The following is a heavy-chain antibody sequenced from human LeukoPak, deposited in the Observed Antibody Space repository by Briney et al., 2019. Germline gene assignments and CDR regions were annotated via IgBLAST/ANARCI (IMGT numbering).Heavy chain of an antibody. CDR2: INPNSGGT. V-gene: IGHV1-2*02. Sequence: ASVKVSCKASGYTFTGYYMHWVRQAPGQGLEWMGWINPNSGGTNYAQKFQGRVTMTRDTSISTAYMELSRLRSDDTAVYYCARDYSNYGSGSYFPFLDWGQGTLVTVSS. J-gene: IGHJ4*02. CDR1: GYTFTGYY. CDR3: ARDYSNYGSGSYFPFLD. D-gene: IGHD3-10*01.